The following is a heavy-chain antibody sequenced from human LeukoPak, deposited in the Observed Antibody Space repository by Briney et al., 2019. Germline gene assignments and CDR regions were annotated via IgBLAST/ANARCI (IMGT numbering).Heavy chain of an antibody. V-gene: IGHV1-18*01. CDR1: GYTFSRYG. Sequence: ASVKVSCKASGYTFSRYGISRVRRAPGHGLEWMGWISAYNGNAKYAQTLQGRVTMTTDTSTSTAYMELRSLTSDDTAVYYCARTVDSYNWRENWFDPWGQGTLVTVSS. CDR3: ARTVDSYNWRENWFDP. J-gene: IGHJ5*02. D-gene: IGHD1-20*01. CDR2: ISAYNGNA.